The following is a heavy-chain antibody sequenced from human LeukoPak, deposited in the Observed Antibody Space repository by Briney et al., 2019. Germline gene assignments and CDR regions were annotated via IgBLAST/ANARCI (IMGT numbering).Heavy chain of an antibody. CDR1: GGSISSDYYS. Sequence: PSETLSLTWDVSGGSISSDYYSWSWIRQPPGKGLEWIGYIYYSGSTYYNPSLQSRATISVDRSKNQFSLKLSSVTAADTAVYYCARGYSYFYGMDVWGQGTTVTISS. CDR3: ARGYSYFYGMDV. CDR2: IYYSGST. D-gene: IGHD5-18*01. V-gene: IGHV4-30-2*01. J-gene: IGHJ6*02.